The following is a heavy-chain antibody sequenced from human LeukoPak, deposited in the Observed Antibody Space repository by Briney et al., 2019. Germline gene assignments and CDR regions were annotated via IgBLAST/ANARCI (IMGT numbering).Heavy chain of an antibody. J-gene: IGHJ4*02. CDR2: MNPNSGNT. V-gene: IGHV1-8*01. CDR3: ARDRSYYGSGSYYY. Sequence: ASVKVSCKASGYTFTSYDINWVRQAAGQGLEWMGWMNPNSGNTGYAQKFQGRVTMTRNTSISTAYMELSSLRSEDTAVYYCARDRSYYGSGSYYYWGQGTLVTVSS. CDR1: GYTFTSYD. D-gene: IGHD3-10*01.